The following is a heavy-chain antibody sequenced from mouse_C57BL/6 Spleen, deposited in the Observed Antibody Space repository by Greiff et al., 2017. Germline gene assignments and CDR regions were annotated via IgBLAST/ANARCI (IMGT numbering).Heavy chain of an antibody. D-gene: IGHD2-4*01. CDR2: ISSGSSTI. CDR1: GFTFSDYG. Sequence: EVKLQESGGGLVKPGGSLKLSCAASGFTFSDYGMHWVRQAPEKGLEWVAYISSGSSTIYYADTVKGRFTISRDNAKNTLFLQMTSLRSEDTAMYYCARPIYYDYDGYAMDYWGQGTSVTVSS. V-gene: IGHV5-17*01. J-gene: IGHJ4*01. CDR3: ARPIYYDYDGYAMDY.